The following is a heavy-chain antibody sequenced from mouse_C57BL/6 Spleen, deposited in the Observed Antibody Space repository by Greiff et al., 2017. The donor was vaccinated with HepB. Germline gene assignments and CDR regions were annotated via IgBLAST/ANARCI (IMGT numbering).Heavy chain of an antibody. Sequence: EAPLQQSGAELVKPGASVKLSCTASGFNIKDYYMHWVKQRTEQGLEWIGRIDPEDGETKYAPKFQGKATITADSSSNTAYLQLSSLTSEDTAVYYCARLDGRGVWYFDVWGRGTTVTVSS. V-gene: IGHV14-2*01. J-gene: IGHJ1*03. CDR3: ARLDGRGVWYFDV. CDR2: IDPEDGET. CDR1: GFNIKDYY. D-gene: IGHD1-1*01.